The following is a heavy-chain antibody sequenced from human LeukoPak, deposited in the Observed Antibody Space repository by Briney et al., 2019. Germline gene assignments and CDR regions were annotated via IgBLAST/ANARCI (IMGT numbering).Heavy chain of an antibody. V-gene: IGHV1-3*02. J-gene: IGHJ4*02. CDR3: ARGVNCGGDCYSLDY. CDR1: GYTFTSYA. CDR2: SNAGNGNT. Sequence: ASVKVSCKASGYTFTSYAMHWVRQAPGQRLEWMGWSNAGNGNTKYSQEFQGRGTITRDTSASTAYMELSSLRSEDMAVYYCARGVNCGGDCYSLDYWGQGTLVTVPS. D-gene: IGHD2-21*02.